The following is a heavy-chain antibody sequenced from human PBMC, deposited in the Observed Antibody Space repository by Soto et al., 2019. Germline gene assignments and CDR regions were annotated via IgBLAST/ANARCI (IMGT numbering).Heavy chain of an antibody. CDR2: INHSGST. Sequence: TYTVFGGKCSGYGWSRIRQTTGKGLEWIGEINHSGSTNYNPSLKSRVTISVDTSKKQFSLKLSSVTGEDTAVYYFARGRKGISSCRTDFDYWGKGTLVPVS. D-gene: IGHD6-13*01. CDR3: ARGRKGISSCRTDFDY. J-gene: IGHJ4*02. V-gene: IGHV4-34*01. CDR1: GGKCSGYG.